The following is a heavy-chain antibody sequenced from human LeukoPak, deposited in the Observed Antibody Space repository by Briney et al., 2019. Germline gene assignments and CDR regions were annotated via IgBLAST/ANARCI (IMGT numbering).Heavy chain of an antibody. Sequence: PSETLSLTCVVSGGSISAYYWNWIRQPAGKGLEWIGRLHSSGETTSNPSLMSRATMSLDTSRNHFSLNLSSVTAADTAIYYCATMFGESSDFDHWGQGTLVTVSS. J-gene: IGHJ4*02. CDR2: LHSSGET. D-gene: IGHD3-10*02. CDR1: GGSISAYY. CDR3: ATMFGESSDFDH. V-gene: IGHV4-4*07.